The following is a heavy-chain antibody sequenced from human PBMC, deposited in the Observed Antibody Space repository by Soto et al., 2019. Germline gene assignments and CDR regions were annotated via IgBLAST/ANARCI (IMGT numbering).Heavy chain of an antibody. CDR2: ISSSSSYI. V-gene: IGHV3-21*01. J-gene: IGHJ3*02. CDR1: GFTFISYS. D-gene: IGHD4-17*01. CDR3: ARTGDYDAFDI. Sequence: GGSLRLSCAAFGFTFISYSMNWVRQAPGKGLEWVSSISSSSSYIYYADSVKGRFTISRDNAKNSLYLQMNSLRAEDTAVYYCARTGDYDAFDIWGQGTMVTVSS.